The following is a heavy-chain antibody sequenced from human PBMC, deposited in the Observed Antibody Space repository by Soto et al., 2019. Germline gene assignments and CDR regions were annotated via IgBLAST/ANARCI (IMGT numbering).Heavy chain of an antibody. CDR2: ISYDGSNK. CDR1: GFTFSSYG. J-gene: IGHJ4*02. Sequence: GGSLRLSCAASGFTFSSYGMHWVRQAPGKGLEWVAVISYDGSNKYYADSVKGRFTISRDNSKNTLYLQMNSLRAEDTAVYYCARLDLGQGTLVTVSS. V-gene: IGHV3-30*03. CDR3: ARLD.